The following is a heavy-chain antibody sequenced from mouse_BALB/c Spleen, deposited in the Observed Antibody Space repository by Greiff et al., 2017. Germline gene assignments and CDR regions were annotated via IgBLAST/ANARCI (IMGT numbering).Heavy chain of an antibody. CDR2: IWSGGST. CDR1: GFSLTSYG. J-gene: IGHJ4*01. Sequence: VKLVESGPGLVQPSQSLSITCTVSGFSLTSYGVHWVRQSPGKGLEWLGVIWSGGSTDYNAAFISRLSISKDNSKSQVFFKMNSLQANDTAIYYCARSGNYDLYYAMDYWGQGTSVTVSS. CDR3: ARSGNYDLYYAMDY. V-gene: IGHV2-2*02. D-gene: IGHD2-1*01.